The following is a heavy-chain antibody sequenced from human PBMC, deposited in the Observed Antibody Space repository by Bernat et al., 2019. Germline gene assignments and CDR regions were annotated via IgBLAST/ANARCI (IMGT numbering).Heavy chain of an antibody. CDR3: ARDHDRGYSSSWYPY. CDR1: GYTFTNYP. CDR2: INACNGNT. V-gene: IGHV1-3*01. J-gene: IGHJ4*02. Sequence: QVQLVQSGAEVKRPGASVKVSCKASGYTFTNYPIHWVRQAPGQRLEWMGWINACNGNTKYSQKFQGRVTITRDTSANTVYMELSSLRSEDTAVYHCARDHDRGYSSSWYPYWGQGTLVTVSS. D-gene: IGHD6-13*01.